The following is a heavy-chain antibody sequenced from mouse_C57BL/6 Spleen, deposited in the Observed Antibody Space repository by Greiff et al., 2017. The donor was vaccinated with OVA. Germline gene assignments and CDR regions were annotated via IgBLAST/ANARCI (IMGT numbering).Heavy chain of an antibody. CDR3: VRERGITTNWYFDV. D-gene: IGHD1-1*01. CDR1: GFTFNTYA. V-gene: IGHV10-3*01. CDR2: IRSKSSNYAT. J-gene: IGHJ1*03. Sequence: EAGGGLVQPKGSLKLSCAASGFTFNTYAMHWVRQAPGKGLEWVARIRSKSSNYATYYADSVKDRFTISRDDSQSMLYLQMNNLKTEDTAMYYGVRERGITTNWYFDVWGTGTTVTVSS.